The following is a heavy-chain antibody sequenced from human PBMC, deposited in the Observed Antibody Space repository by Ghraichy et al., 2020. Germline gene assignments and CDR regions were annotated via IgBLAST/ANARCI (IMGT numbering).Heavy chain of an antibody. CDR1: GFTFSSYS. V-gene: IGHV3-21*01. Sequence: GGSLRLSCAASGFTFSSYSMNWVRQAPGKGLEWVSSISSSSSYIYYADSVKGRFTISRDNAKNSLYLQMNSLRAEDTAVYYCVRDSNITMVRGVMGYWGQGTLVTVSS. J-gene: IGHJ4*02. CDR3: VRDSNITMVRGVMGY. D-gene: IGHD3-10*01. CDR2: ISSSSSYI.